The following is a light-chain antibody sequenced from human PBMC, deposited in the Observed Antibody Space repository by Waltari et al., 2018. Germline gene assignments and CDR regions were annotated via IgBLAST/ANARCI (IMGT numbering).Light chain of an antibody. Sequence: QSALTQPASVSGSPGQSITISCTGTSSDVGSYNLVSWYQQHPGRAPKLMIYEVSDRPSGVSNRFSGSKSGNTASLTISGLQAEDEADYYCCSYTGSPHVVFGGGTKLTVL. V-gene: IGLV2-23*02. CDR1: SSDVGSYNL. CDR3: CSYTGSPHVV. CDR2: EVS. J-gene: IGLJ2*01.